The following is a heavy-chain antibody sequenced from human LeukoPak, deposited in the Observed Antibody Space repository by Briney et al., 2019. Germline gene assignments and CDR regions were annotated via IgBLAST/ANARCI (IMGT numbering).Heavy chain of an antibody. Sequence: SETLSLTCTVSGGSISSSSCYWGWIRQPPGKGLEWIGSIYYSGITYYNPSLKSRVTISVDTSKNQFSLSLYSVIAADTAVYYCARLSVSTGWDLDYWGQGTLVTVSS. D-gene: IGHD6-19*01. CDR1: GGSISSSSCY. V-gene: IGHV4-39*01. J-gene: IGHJ4*02. CDR3: ARLSVSTGWDLDY. CDR2: IYYSGIT.